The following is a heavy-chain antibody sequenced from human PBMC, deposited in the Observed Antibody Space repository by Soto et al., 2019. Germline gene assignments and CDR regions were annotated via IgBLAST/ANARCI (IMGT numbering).Heavy chain of an antibody. Sequence: LGGSLRLSCAASGFTFSSYGMHWVRQAPGKGLEWVAVISYDGSNKYYADSVKGRFTISRDNSKNTLYLQMNSLRAEDTAVYYCAKEKGPYSSGSYFDYWGQGTLVTVSS. CDR1: GFTFSSYG. CDR2: ISYDGSNK. CDR3: AKEKGPYSSGSYFDY. V-gene: IGHV3-30*18. D-gene: IGHD6-19*01. J-gene: IGHJ4*02.